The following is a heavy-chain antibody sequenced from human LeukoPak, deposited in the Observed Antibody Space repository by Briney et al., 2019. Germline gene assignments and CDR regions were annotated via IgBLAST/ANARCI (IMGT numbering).Heavy chain of an antibody. J-gene: IGHJ3*01. V-gene: IGHV3-23*01. D-gene: IGHD2/OR15-2a*01. CDR1: GFTFSSYA. CDR2: VSVSGGST. CDR3: EKDLYFGGYSFYDAFDV. Sequence: GGSLRLSCAASGFTFSSYAMSWVRQAPGKGLGWVSAVSVSGGSTYYSESVKGRFTISRDNSKSTMYLQMNSLRAAHTAVYYCEKDLYFGGYSFYDAFDVSGQGRMVTVSS.